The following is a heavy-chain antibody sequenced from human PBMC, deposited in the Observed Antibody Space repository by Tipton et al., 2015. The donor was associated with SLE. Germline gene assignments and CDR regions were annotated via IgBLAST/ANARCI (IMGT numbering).Heavy chain of an antibody. CDR3: AGELGDRYAFDI. CDR1: GFTFSTYD. D-gene: IGHD3-16*01. V-gene: IGHV3-30*04. CDR2: ISFDGSNK. Sequence: SLRLSCAAYGFTFSTYDMHWVRQAPGKGLEWVAVISFDGSNKYYADSVKGRFTISRDNSKNMLYLQMNSLRAEDTAVYYCAGELGDRYAFDIWGQGTLVSVSS. J-gene: IGHJ3*02.